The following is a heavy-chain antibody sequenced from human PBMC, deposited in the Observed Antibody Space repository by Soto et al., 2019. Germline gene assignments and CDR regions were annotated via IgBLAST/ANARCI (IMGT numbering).Heavy chain of an antibody. CDR1: GFTFSSYG. Sequence: QVQLVESGGGVVQPGRSLRLSCAASGFTFSSYGMHWVRQAPGKGLEWVAVISYDGSNKYYADSVKGRFTISRDNSKNTLYLQMNSLRAEDTAVYYCAKPHCTNGVCYVGGTFDYWGQGTLVTVSS. CDR3: AKPHCTNGVCYVGGTFDY. CDR2: ISYDGSNK. V-gene: IGHV3-30*18. J-gene: IGHJ4*02. D-gene: IGHD2-8*01.